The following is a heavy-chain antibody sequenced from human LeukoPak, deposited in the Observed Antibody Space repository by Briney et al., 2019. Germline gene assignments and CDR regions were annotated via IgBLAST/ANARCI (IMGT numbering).Heavy chain of an antibody. J-gene: IGHJ6*02. CDR1: GFTFSSYS. CDR3: ARTTTVTPRYYYYGMDV. Sequence: GGSLRLSCAASGFTFSSYSMNWVRQAPEKGLEWVSSISSSSSYIYYADSVKGRFTISRDNAKNSLYLQMNSLRAEDTAVYYCARTTTVTPRYYYYGMDVWGQGTTVTVSS. D-gene: IGHD4-17*01. CDR2: ISSSSSYI. V-gene: IGHV3-21*01.